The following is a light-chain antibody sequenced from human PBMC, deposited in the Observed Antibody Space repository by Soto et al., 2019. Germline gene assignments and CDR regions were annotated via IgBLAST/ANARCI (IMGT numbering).Light chain of an antibody. Sequence: QSVLTQPPSVSGAPGQGVNISCSGSSSNIGRNTVNWYQQVPKTAPKLLTSSNNQRPSGVPDRFSGSKSGTSASLAISGLRSDDEADYYCAAWDDSLNALVFGGGTKPTVL. V-gene: IGLV1-44*01. J-gene: IGLJ2*01. CDR2: SNN. CDR1: SSNIGRNT. CDR3: AAWDDSLNALV.